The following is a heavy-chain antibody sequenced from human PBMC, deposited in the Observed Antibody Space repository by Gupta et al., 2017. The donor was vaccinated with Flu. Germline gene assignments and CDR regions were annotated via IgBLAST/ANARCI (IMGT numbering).Heavy chain of an antibody. V-gene: IGHV3-74*01. CDR1: GFTFSSYW. J-gene: IGHJ5*02. CDR3: ARYDGYRGWFDP. Sequence: EVQLVESGGGLVQPGGSLRLSCAASGFTFSSYWMHWVRQDPGKGLVWVSRINSDGSSTSYADSVKGRFTISRDNAKNTLYLQMNSLRAEDTAVYYCARYDGYRGWFDPWGQGTLVTVSS. D-gene: IGHD3-10*01. CDR2: INSDGSST.